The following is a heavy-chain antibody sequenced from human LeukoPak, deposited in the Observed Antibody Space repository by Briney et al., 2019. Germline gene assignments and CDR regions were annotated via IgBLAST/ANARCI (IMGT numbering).Heavy chain of an antibody. D-gene: IGHD5-18*01. CDR1: GGTFSSYA. CDR3: ARGGYSYVPRYYYMDV. Sequence: ASVKVSCKASGGTFSSYAISWVRQAPGQGLEWMGGIIPIFGTANYAQKFQGRVTITTDESTSTAYMELSSLRSEDTAVYYCARGGYSYVPRYYYMDVWGKGTTVTVSS. CDR2: IIPIFGTA. J-gene: IGHJ6*03. V-gene: IGHV1-69*05.